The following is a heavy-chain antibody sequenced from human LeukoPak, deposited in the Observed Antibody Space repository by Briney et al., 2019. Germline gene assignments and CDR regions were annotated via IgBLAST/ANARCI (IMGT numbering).Heavy chain of an antibody. V-gene: IGHV4-4*02. D-gene: IGHD6-25*01. J-gene: IGHJ4*02. CDR3: AREGGFYRPLDY. CDR1: GGSISSSNW. Sequence: SETLSLTCAVSGGSISSSNWWSWVRQPPGKGLEWIGEIYHSGSTYYNPSLKSRVTISIDKSKNQFSLKVTSVTAADTAVYYCAREGGFYRPLDYSGQGTLVTVSS. CDR2: IYHSGST.